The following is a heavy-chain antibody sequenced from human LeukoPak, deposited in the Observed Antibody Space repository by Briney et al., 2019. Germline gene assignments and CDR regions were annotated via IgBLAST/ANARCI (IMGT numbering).Heavy chain of an antibody. CDR2: IYTSGST. Sequence: TLSLTCTVSGGSISSGSYYWSWIRQPAGKGLEWIGRIYTSGSTNYNPSLKSRVTISVDTSKNQFSLKLSSVTAADTAVYYCARDFFGYCSGGSCYRAFDIWGQGTMVTVSS. CDR1: GGSISSGSYY. V-gene: IGHV4-61*02. CDR3: ARDFFGYCSGGSCYRAFDI. J-gene: IGHJ3*02. D-gene: IGHD2-15*01.